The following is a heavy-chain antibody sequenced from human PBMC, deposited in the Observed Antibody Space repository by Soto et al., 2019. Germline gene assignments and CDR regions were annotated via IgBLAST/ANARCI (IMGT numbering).Heavy chain of an antibody. CDR2: IYYTGST. J-gene: IGHJ4*02. Sequence: SETLSLTCTVSGGSISSYYWSWIRQTPGKGLEWIGYIYYTGSTNYNPSLKSRVSFSVDTSKNQFSLKLSSVTAADTAVYYCERYYCSSGTCYHFDYWGQGTLVTVSS. D-gene: IGHD2-2*01. CDR3: ERYYCSSGTCYHFDY. V-gene: IGHV4-59*01. CDR1: GGSISSYY.